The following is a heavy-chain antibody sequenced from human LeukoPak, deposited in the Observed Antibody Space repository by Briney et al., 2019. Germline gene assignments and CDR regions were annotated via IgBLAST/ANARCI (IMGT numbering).Heavy chain of an antibody. V-gene: IGHV3-23*01. D-gene: IGHD6-6*01. CDR3: ARDLWYGYSSSSGDAFDI. J-gene: IGHJ3*02. Sequence: GGSLRLSCAASGFTFSSYSMNWVRQAPGKGLEWVSAISGSGGSTYYADSVKGRFTISRDNSKNTLYLQMNSLRAEDTAVYYCARDLWYGYSSSSGDAFDIWGQGTMVTVSS. CDR1: GFTFSSYS. CDR2: ISGSGGST.